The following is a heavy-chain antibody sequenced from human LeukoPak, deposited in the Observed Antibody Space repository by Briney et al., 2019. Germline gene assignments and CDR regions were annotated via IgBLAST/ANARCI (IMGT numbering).Heavy chain of an antibody. CDR3: AKDLRGYYDLEAFFDY. V-gene: IGHV3-23*01. J-gene: IGHJ4*02. CDR2: LSGSGGYT. Sequence: GGSLRLSCAASGFTFSRYAMSWVRQAPGKGLEWVSGLSGSGGYTYYADSAKGRFTISRDNSNNTLYLQMNSLRAEDTAIYYCAKDLRGYYDLEAFFDYWGQGTLVTVSS. CDR1: GFTFSRYA. D-gene: IGHD3-3*01.